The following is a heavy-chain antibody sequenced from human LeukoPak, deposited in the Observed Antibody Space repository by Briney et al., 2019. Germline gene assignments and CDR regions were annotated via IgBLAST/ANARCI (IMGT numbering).Heavy chain of an antibody. CDR1: GGTFSSYA. J-gene: IGHJ5*02. Sequence: SVKVSCKASGGTFSSYAISWVRQAPGQVLEWMGRIIPILGIANYAQKFQGRVTITADKSTSTAYMELSSLRSEDTAVYYCARVAAAGYSHFFDPWGQGTLVTVSS. CDR2: IIPILGIA. CDR3: ARVAAAGYSHFFDP. V-gene: IGHV1-69*04. D-gene: IGHD6-13*01.